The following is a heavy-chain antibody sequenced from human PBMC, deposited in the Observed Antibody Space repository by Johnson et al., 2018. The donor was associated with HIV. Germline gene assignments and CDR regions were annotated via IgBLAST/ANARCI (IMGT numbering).Heavy chain of an antibody. CDR2: IYSGGTT. CDR3: AKTEDAFDI. Sequence: VQLVESGGGLVHPGGSLRLSCAASGFTVSSNYMNWVRQAPGKGLEWVSVIYSGGTTYYADSVKGRFTISRDNSKNTLYLQMNSLRAEDTAVYYCAKTEDAFDIWGQGTMVTVSS. J-gene: IGHJ3*02. V-gene: IGHV3-66*01. CDR1: GFTVSSNY.